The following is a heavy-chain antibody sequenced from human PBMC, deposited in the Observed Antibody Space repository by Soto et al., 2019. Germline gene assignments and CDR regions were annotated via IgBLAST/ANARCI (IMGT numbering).Heavy chain of an antibody. J-gene: IGHJ4*01. V-gene: IGHV4-59*01. Sequence: PSETLSLTCTVSCGSISSYYWSWIRQPPGKGLEWIGYINYSGSTNYNPSLKSRVTISVDTSKNQFSLKLSSVTAADTAVYYCATYTSGACIYWGHGTLVTVSS. CDR2: INYSGST. D-gene: IGHD2-21*01. CDR3: ATYTSGACIY. CDR1: CGSISSYY.